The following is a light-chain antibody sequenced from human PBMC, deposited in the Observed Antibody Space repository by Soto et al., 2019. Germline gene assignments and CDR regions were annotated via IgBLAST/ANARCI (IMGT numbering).Light chain of an antibody. J-gene: IGKJ4*01. Sequence: DIQMTQSPSSLSASVGDRVTITCRASRGISNYLAWYQQKPGKVPKLLIYAASALQSGVPSRFSGSGSGTDFTLTISSLQPEDVATYYCQEYNNAPLTFGGGTKVEIK. CDR2: AAS. CDR1: RGISNY. CDR3: QEYNNAPLT. V-gene: IGKV1-27*01.